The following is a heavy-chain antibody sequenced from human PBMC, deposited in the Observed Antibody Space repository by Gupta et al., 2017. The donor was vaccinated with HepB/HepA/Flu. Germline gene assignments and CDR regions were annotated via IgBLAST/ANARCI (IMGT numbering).Heavy chain of an antibody. J-gene: IGHJ5*02. Sequence: EVQLVESGGGLVQPGGSLRLSCAASGFTFSDHYMDWVRQAPGKGLEWVGRTRNKANSYTTEYAASVKGRFTISRDDSKNSLYLQMNSLKTEDTAVYYCARMGATVTWGQGTLVTVSS. D-gene: IGHD1-26*01. V-gene: IGHV3-72*01. CDR1: GFTFSDHY. CDR3: ARMGATVT. CDR2: TRNKANSYTT.